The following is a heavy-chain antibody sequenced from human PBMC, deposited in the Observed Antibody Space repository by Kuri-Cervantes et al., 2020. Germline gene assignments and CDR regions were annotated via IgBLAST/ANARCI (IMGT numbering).Heavy chain of an antibody. V-gene: IGHV3-49*03. J-gene: IGHJ6*03. D-gene: IGHD3-10*01. CDR1: GFTFGDYA. CDR2: SRSKAYGGTS. CDR3: TTGPSVAVRPDSYFYMDV. Sequence: GESLKISCTASGFTFGDYAMNWFRQTPGKGLEWVGFSRSKAYGGTSEYAASVKDRFTISRDDTGTIAYLQMNSLKTEDTAVYYCTTGPSVAVRPDSYFYMDVWGKGTTVTVSS.